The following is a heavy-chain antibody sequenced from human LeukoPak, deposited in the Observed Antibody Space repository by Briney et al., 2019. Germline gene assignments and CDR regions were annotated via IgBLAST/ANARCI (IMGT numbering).Heavy chain of an antibody. CDR2: IGSSSTYI. CDR3: AREDGYNYFDY. V-gene: IGHV3-21*01. CDR1: GFTFSSYN. J-gene: IGHJ4*02. Sequence: PGGSLRLSCAASGFTFSSYNMNWVRQAPGKGLEWVSYIGSSSTYIYYADSVKGRFTISRDNAKNSLYLQMNSLRAEDTAVYYCAREDGYNYFDYWGQGTLVTVSS. D-gene: IGHD5-24*01.